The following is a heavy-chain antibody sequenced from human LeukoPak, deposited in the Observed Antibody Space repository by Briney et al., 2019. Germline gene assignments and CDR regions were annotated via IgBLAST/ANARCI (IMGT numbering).Heavy chain of an antibody. Sequence: ASVKVSCKASGYTFTSYGISWVRQAPGQGLEWMGWISAYNGNTNYAQKLQGRVTMTTDTSTTTAYMELRSLRSDDTAVYYCARGSGSYYRSTSYIDYWGQGTLVTVSS. V-gene: IGHV1-18*01. D-gene: IGHD1-26*01. CDR3: ARGSGSYYRSTSYIDY. CDR1: GYTFTSYG. CDR2: ISAYNGNT. J-gene: IGHJ4*02.